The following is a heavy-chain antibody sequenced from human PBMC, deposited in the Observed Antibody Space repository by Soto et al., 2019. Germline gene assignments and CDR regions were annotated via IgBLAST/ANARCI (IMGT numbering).Heavy chain of an antibody. CDR1: GFTFDDYA. CDR2: ISWNSGSI. J-gene: IGHJ6*02. CDR3: AKDMYSSGDYYGMDV. V-gene: IGHV3-9*01. Sequence: GGSLRLSCAASGFTFDDYAMHWVRQAPGKGLEWVSGISWNSGSIGYADSVKGRFTISRDNAKNSLYLQMNSLRAEDTALYYCAKDMYSSGDYYGMDVWGQGTTVTVSS. D-gene: IGHD6-19*01.